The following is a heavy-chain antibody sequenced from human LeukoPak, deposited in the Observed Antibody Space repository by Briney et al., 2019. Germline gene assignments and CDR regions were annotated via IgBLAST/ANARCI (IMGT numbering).Heavy chain of an antibody. J-gene: IGHJ5*02. Sequence: GESLKISCKGSGYSFSSYWIGWVRQMPGKGLEWMGIIYLGDSDTRYSPSFQGQVTISADKSISTAYLQWSSLKASDTAMYYCARNVVPAAQGWFDPWGQGTLVTVSS. CDR2: IYLGDSDT. CDR1: GYSFSSYW. D-gene: IGHD2-2*01. V-gene: IGHV5-51*01. CDR3: ARNVVPAAQGWFDP.